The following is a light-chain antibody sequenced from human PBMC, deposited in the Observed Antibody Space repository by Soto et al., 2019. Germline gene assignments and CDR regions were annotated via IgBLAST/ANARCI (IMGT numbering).Light chain of an antibody. CDR2: AAS. V-gene: IGKV1-39*01. J-gene: IGKJ4*01. Sequence: DIQRTQSPSSLSSSVGYRFTTTCRAIQSISSYLNWYQQKPGKAPNLLIYAASSLQSGAPSRFSGSGSGTDFTLTISSLQPEDFATYYCQQLNVYPSTFGGWNRWIS. CDR3: QQLNVYPST. CDR1: QSISSY.